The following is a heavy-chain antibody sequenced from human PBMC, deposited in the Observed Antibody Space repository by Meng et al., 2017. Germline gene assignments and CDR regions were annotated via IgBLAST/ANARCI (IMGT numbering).Heavy chain of an antibody. V-gene: IGHV3-20*03. Sequence: VESGGGVVRPGGALAVSDPDCGFTYDAKGMIWVCQAPRKWMEAGSGINWNGGNTGYEDPVKGRFTISRDSAKKSLYRQKNSLRAEYTALYYCVRGCYGDLGDYWGQGTLVTVSS. CDR2: INWNGGNT. J-gene: IGHJ4*02. CDR3: VRGCYGDLGDY. D-gene: IGHD2-15*01. CDR1: GFTYDAKG.